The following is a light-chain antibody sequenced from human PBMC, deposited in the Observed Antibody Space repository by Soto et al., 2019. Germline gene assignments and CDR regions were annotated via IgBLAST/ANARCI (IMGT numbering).Light chain of an antibody. J-gene: IGLJ3*02. V-gene: IGLV2-14*01. CDR2: EVS. CDR1: SRDVGGYNY. CDR3: YSYTSSNTPV. Sequence: QSALTQPASVSGSPGQSITISCTGTSRDVGGYNYVSWYQQYPGKAPKLMIYEVSNRPSGVSNRFSGSKSANPASLTISGLQAEDEADYYCYSYTSSNTPVFGGGTKLTVL.